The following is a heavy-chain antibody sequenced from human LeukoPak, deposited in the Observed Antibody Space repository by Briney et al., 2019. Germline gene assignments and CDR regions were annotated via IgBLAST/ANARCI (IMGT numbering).Heavy chain of an antibody. CDR3: ATGSGFSIPVYFDY. Sequence: GGSLRLSCAASGFTFSSYAMSWVRQAPGKGLEWASVISGSGGTTYYADSVKGRFTISRDNSKNTLYLQMNSLRPDDTAVYYCATGSGFSIPVYFDYWGQGTLVTVSS. CDR1: GFTFSSYA. J-gene: IGHJ4*02. D-gene: IGHD3-3*01. V-gene: IGHV3-23*01. CDR2: ISGSGGTT.